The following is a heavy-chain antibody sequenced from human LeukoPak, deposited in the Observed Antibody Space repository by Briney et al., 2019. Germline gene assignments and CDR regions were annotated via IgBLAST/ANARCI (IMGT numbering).Heavy chain of an antibody. CDR3: ARDLNDPTSYYDFWSGYCAFGY. CDR2: IKQDGSEK. CDR1: GFTFSSYW. Sequence: GGSLRLSCAASGFTFSSYWMSWVRQAPGKGLEWVANIKQDGSEKYYVDSVKGRFTISRDNAKNSLYLQMNSLRAEDTAVYYCARDLNDPTSYYDFWSGYCAFGYWGQGTLVTVSS. V-gene: IGHV3-7*01. J-gene: IGHJ4*02. D-gene: IGHD3-3*01.